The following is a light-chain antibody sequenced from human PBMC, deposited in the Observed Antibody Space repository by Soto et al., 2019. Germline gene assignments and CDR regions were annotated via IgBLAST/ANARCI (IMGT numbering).Light chain of an antibody. J-gene: IGKJ4*01. Sequence: DFVMTQSPLSLSVTPGEPASIACRSRQSLLHSNGNIYLDWDLPKPGQSPQLLNSLCSIRASGVPDRFRGSGSGTDVNLEISRVEAEDVGVYYCMQAIETITFGGGTNVESK. CDR3: MQAIETIT. CDR1: QSLLHSNGNIY. V-gene: IGKV2-28*01. CDR2: LCS.